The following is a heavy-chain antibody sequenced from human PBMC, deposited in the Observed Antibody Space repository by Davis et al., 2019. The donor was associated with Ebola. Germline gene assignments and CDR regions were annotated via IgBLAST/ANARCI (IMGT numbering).Heavy chain of an antibody. D-gene: IGHD5-24*01. CDR2: ISYDGSNK. CDR3: ARSVVEMATIIFDY. Sequence: GGSLRLSCAASGFTFSSYAMHWVRQAPGKGLEWVAVISYDGSNKYYADSVKGRFTIPRDNSKTTLYLQMNSLRAEDTAVYYCARSVVEMATIIFDYWGQGTLVTVSS. CDR1: GFTFSSYA. J-gene: IGHJ4*02. V-gene: IGHV3-30*04.